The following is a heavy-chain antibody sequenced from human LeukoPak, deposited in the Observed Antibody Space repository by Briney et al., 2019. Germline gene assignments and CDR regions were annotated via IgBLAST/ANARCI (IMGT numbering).Heavy chain of an antibody. D-gene: IGHD5-12*01. CDR3: ARGGGYDSHYYYYGMDV. CDR1: GGSISSGDYY. CDR2: IYYSGST. J-gene: IGHJ6*02. Sequence: SETLSPTCTVSGGSISSGDYYWSWIRQPPGKGLEWIGYIYYSGSTYYNPSLKSRVTISVNTSKNQFSLKLSSVTAADTAVYYCARGGGYDSHYYYYGMDVWGQGTTVTVSS. V-gene: IGHV4-30-4*01.